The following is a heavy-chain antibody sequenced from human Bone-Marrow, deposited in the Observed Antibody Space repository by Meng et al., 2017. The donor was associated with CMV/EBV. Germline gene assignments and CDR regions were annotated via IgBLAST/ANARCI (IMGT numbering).Heavy chain of an antibody. J-gene: IGHJ4*02. Sequence: GESLKISCAASGFTVSSNYMNWVRQAPGKGLEWVSVIYSGGSTYYADSVKGRFTISRDNSKNTLYLQMNSLRAEDTAVYYCATIAAAGAGYFDYWGQGTLVTVSS. D-gene: IGHD6-13*01. V-gene: IGHV3-53*01. CDR3: ATIAAAGAGYFDY. CDR2: IYSGGST. CDR1: GFTVSSNY.